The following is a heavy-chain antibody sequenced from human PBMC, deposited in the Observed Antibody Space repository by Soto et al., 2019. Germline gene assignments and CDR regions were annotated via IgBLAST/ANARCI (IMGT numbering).Heavy chain of an antibody. J-gene: IGHJ6*02. CDR2: ISAYNGNT. Sequence: ASVKVSCKASGYTFTSYGISWVRQAPGQGLEWMGWISAYNGNTNYAQKLQGRVTMTTDTSTSTAYMELRSLRSDDTAVYYCARDRDTILSGYYYGMDVWGQGTTVTVSS. D-gene: IGHD3-3*01. CDR1: GYTFTSYG. V-gene: IGHV1-18*01. CDR3: ARDRDTILSGYYYGMDV.